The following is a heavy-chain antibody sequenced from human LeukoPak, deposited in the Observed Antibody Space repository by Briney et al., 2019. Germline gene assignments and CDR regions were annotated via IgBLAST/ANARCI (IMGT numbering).Heavy chain of an antibody. D-gene: IGHD3-9*01. CDR2: IYYSGST. V-gene: IGHV4-59*01. CDR1: GGSISSYY. CDR3: ARVDLRYFDWLSTYYFDY. Sequence: KPSETLSLTCTVSGGSISSYYWSWIRQPPGKGLEWIGHIYYSGSTNYNPSLKSRVTISVDTSKNQFSLKLSSVTAADTAEYYCARVDLRYFDWLSTYYFDYWGQGTLVTVSS. J-gene: IGHJ4*02.